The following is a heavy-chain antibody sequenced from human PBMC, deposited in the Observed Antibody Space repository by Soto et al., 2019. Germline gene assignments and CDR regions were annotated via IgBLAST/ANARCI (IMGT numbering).Heavy chain of an antibody. CDR2: IKSQVNGGTP. V-gene: IGHV3-15*01. Sequence: GGSLRLSCAASGFTVSTKYMSWVRQAPGKGLEWVGRIKSQVNGGTPDFAAPVRGRFAISRDDSRSMVYLQMNRLKTEDTAVYYCTTDSYFTSKLVRFDYWGLGTLVTVSS. CDR1: GFTVSTKY. CDR3: TTDSYFTSKLVRFDY. D-gene: IGHD2-21*01. J-gene: IGHJ4*01.